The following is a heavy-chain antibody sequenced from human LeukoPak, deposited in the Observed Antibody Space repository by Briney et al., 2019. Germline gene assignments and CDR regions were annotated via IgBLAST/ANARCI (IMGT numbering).Heavy chain of an antibody. J-gene: IGHJ4*02. CDR2: MNPNSGNT. CDR3: ARDRYVQQWLIPIDY. D-gene: IGHD6-19*01. CDR1: GYTFTSYD. V-gene: IGHV1-8*01. Sequence: ASVKVSCKASGYTFTSYDINWVRQATGQGLEWMGWMNPNSGNTGYAQKLQGRVTMTTDTSTSTAYMELRSLRSNDTAVYYCARDRYVQQWLIPIDYWGQGTLVTVSS.